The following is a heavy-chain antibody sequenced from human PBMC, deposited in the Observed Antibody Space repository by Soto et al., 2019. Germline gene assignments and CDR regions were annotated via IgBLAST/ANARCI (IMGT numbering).Heavy chain of an antibody. V-gene: IGHV1-3*01. J-gene: IGHJ4*02. CDR2: INAGNGNT. D-gene: IGHD2-8*01. Sequence: ASVKVSCKASGHTFTSYALHWVRQAPGQRLEWMGWINAGNGNTKYSQKFQGRVTITRDTSASTAYMELSSLRSEDTAVYYCARTHPLMNVPLDYWGQGTLVTVSS. CDR1: GHTFTSYA. CDR3: ARTHPLMNVPLDY.